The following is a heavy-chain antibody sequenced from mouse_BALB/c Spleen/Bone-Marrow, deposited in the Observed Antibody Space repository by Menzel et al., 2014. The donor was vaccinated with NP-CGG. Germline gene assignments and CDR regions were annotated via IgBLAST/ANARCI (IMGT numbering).Heavy chain of an antibody. CDR3: TRDMGLLRFDY. D-gene: IGHD1-1*01. J-gene: IGHJ2*01. V-gene: IGHV7-3*02. CDR1: GFTFTGYY. CDR2: IRNKPNGYTT. Sequence: EVQVVESGGGLVQPGGSLRLSCATSGFTFTGYYMSWVRQPPGKALEWLGFIRNKPNGYTTEYSASVKGRFTISRDNSQSILYLQMNTLRVEDSATYYCTRDMGLLRFDYWGQGTTLTVSS.